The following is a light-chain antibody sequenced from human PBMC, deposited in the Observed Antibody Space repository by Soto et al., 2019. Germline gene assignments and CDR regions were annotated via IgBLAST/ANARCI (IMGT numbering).Light chain of an antibody. V-gene: IGLV2-14*01. CDR2: EVS. J-gene: IGLJ1*01. CDR3: LSYTTRQISV. CDR1: NVADYNF. Sequence: QSVLTQPASVSGSPGQSITISCTGTNVADYNFVSWYQHQSGKAPKLMIYEVSNRPSGVSNRFSGSKSGNTASLTISGLQAEDEADYYCLSYTTRQISVFGTGTKLTVL.